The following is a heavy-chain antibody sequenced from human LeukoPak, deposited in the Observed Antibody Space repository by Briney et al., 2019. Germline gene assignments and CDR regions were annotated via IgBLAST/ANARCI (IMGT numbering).Heavy chain of an antibody. V-gene: IGHV5-51*01. CDR3: ARQEYCSGGSCYTWFDP. CDR1: GYSINNYW. J-gene: IGHJ5*02. Sequence: GESLKISCKGSGYSINNYWIGWVRQMPGKGLEWMGIIYPADSDIRYSPSFQGQVTISADKSISTVYLQWSSLKASDAAMYYCARQEYCSGGSCYTWFDPWGQGTLVTVSS. CDR2: IYPADSDI. D-gene: IGHD2-15*01.